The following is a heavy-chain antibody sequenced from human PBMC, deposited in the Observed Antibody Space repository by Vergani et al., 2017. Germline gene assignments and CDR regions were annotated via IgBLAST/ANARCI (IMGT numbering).Heavy chain of an antibody. CDR3: ATIGYRRWGYYFDY. CDR2: ICHTEDT. V-gene: IGHV4-39*07. D-gene: IGHD2-2*02. J-gene: IGHJ4*02. CDR1: GVSINPSSSF. Sequence: QLQLQESGPGLVKPSETLSLICTVSGVSINPSSSFWGWIRQSPGKGLEWIGEICHTEDTKYSPSLKSRVTVSVDESRNLFSLRLNSVTAADTAVYYCATIGYRRWGYYFDYWGQGILVTVSS.